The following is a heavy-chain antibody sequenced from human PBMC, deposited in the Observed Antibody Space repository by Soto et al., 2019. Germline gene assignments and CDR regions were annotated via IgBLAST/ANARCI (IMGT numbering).Heavy chain of an antibody. D-gene: IGHD3-3*01. CDR3: ASLSGGRFLDKGDY. V-gene: IGHV4-34*01. CDR2: INHIGSP. J-gene: IGHJ4*02. CDR1: NGSFMGFY. Sequence: QVQLHQWGAGLLKPSEILSLTCAVYNGSFMGFYWTWVRQSPGKGLEWIGEINHIGSPNYNPSLKSRAAISIDTPKQQFSLRLTSLTAADTAVYYCASLSGGRFLDKGDYWGQGIQVTVSS.